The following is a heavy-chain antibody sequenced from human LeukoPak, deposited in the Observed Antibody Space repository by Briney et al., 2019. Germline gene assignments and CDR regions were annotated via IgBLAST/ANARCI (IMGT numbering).Heavy chain of an antibody. V-gene: IGHV1-18*01. J-gene: IGHJ6*02. D-gene: IGHD4-17*01. CDR1: GYTFTSYG. CDR2: ISAYNGNT. CDR3: ARDTVTHVAYYYGMDV. Sequence: ASVKVSCKASGYTFTSYGISWVRQAPGQGLEWMGWISAYNGNTKYAQKLQCRVTMTTDTSTSTAYMELRRLRSDDTAVYYCARDTVTHVAYYYGMDVWGQGTTVTVSS.